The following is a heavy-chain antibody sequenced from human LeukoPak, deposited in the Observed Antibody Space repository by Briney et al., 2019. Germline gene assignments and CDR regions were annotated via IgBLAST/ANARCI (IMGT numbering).Heavy chain of an antibody. Sequence: GGSLRLSCAASGFTFSSYWMHWVRQAPGKGLVWVSRINSDGSSTSYADSVKGRFTISRDNAKNTLYLQMNSLRVEDTAVYYCARDHSGSSFDYWGQGTLVTVSS. J-gene: IGHJ4*02. CDR3: ARDHSGSSFDY. D-gene: IGHD1-26*01. CDR1: GFTFSSYW. CDR2: INSDGSST. V-gene: IGHV3-74*01.